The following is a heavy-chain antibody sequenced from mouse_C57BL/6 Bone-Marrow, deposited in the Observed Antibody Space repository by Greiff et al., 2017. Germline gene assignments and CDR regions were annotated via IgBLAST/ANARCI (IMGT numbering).Heavy chain of an antibody. CDR2: IDPENGDT. D-gene: IGHD2-2*01. V-gene: IGHV14-4*01. Sequence: DVKLQESGAELVRPGASVKLSCTASGFNIKDDYMHWVKQRPEQGLEWIGWIDPENGDTEYASKFQGKATITADTSSNTAYLQLSSLTSEDTAVYYCTSLWLRRYFDVWGTGTTVTVSS. CDR3: TSLWLRRYFDV. CDR1: GFNIKDDY. J-gene: IGHJ1*03.